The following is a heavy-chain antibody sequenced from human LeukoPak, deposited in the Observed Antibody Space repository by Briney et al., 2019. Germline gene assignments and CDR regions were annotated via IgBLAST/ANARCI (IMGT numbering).Heavy chain of an antibody. D-gene: IGHD3-10*01. CDR1: GYSFTTYW. CDR2: IYPGDSDT. J-gene: IGHJ3*02. V-gene: IGHV5-51*01. Sequence: GESLKISCKASGYSFTTYWIGWVRQMPGKGLEWMGIIYPGDSDTRYSPSFQGQVTISTDKSISTAYLQWSSLKASDTAMYYCARQRPYYSGAGSYRAFDIWGQGTMVIVSS. CDR3: ARQRPYYSGAGSYRAFDI.